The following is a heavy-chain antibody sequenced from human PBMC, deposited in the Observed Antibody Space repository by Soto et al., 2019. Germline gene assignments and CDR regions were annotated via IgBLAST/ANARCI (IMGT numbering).Heavy chain of an antibody. D-gene: IGHD3-22*01. CDR1: GGTFSTCA. J-gene: IGHJ4*02. Sequence: SVKVSCKASGGTFSTCAITWVRQAPGQGLEWMGGIIPVFGTTNYAQKFQGRVTITADESTSTACMELSSLRSEDTAVYYCARALEEYYYDNSGYYSGYWGQGTLVTVSS. CDR3: ARALEEYYYDNSGYYSGY. V-gene: IGHV1-69*13. CDR2: IIPVFGTT.